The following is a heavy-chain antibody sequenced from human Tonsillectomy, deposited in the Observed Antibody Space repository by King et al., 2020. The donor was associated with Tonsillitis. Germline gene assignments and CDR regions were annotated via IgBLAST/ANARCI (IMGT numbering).Heavy chain of an antibody. CDR3: VRDGYYVSGSDYYTYYDYGMDV. D-gene: IGHD3-10*01. CDR1: GFTFSSNY. V-gene: IGHV3-66*01. Sequence: VQLVESGGGLVQPGGSLRLSCTASGFTFSSNYMSWVRQAPGKGLEWVSIIYSGGSTYYADSVKGRFTISRDNSRNTLYLQMNSLRAVDTAVYYCVRDGYYVSGSDYYTYYDYGMDVCGQGTTVTVSS. CDR2: IYSGGST. J-gene: IGHJ6*02.